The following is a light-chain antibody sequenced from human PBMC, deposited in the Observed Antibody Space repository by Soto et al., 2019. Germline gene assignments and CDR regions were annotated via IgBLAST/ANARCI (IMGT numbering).Light chain of an antibody. V-gene: IGKV1-9*01. CDR3: QDVNGYPHT. CDR1: QGISSN. Sequence: DIQLTQSPSFLSASVGDRVTITCRASQGISSNLAWYQQKPGKAPKLLIYAASTLQSGGPSRFSGSGFGTEFTLTISSLQPEDFATYCCQDVNGYPHTFGQGTKLEIK. CDR2: AAS. J-gene: IGKJ2*01.